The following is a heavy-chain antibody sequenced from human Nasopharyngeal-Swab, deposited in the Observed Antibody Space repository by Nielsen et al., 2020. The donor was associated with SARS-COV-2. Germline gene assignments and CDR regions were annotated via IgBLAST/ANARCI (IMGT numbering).Heavy chain of an antibody. J-gene: IGHJ4*02. D-gene: IGHD1-26*01. CDR1: GFTFSSYA. Sequence: EGSLRLSCAASGFTFSSYAMSWVRQAPGKGLEWVSVIYSGGSSTYYADSVKGRFTISRDNSKNTLYLQMNSLRAEDTAVYYCAKDQGSYYDYWGQGTLVTVSS. V-gene: IGHV3-23*03. CDR2: IYSGGSST. CDR3: AKDQGSYYDY.